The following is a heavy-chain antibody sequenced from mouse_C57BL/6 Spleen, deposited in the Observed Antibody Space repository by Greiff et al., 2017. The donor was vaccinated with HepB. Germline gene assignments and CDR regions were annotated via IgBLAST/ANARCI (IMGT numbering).Heavy chain of an antibody. D-gene: IGHD5-1*01. V-gene: IGHV1-85*01. Sequence: QVHVKQSGPELVKPGASVKLSCKASGYTFTSYDINWVKQRPGQGLEWIGWIYPRDGSTKYNEKFKGKATLTVDTSSSTAYMELHSLTSEDSAVYFCARWSNYAMDYWGQGTSVTVSS. CDR1: GYTFTSYD. CDR2: IYPRDGST. CDR3: ARWSNYAMDY. J-gene: IGHJ4*01.